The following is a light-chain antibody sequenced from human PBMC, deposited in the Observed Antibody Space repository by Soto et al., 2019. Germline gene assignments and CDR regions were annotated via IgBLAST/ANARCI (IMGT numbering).Light chain of an antibody. CDR2: EVT. V-gene: IGLV2-8*01. Sequence: QSVLTQPPSASGSPGQSVTISCTGTSSDIGGYDRVFWYQQHPGRAPRLIISEVTKRSSGVPDRFSGSKSGNTASLTVSGLQAEDEAEYYCSSYTSSSTLWVFGGGTKLTVL. J-gene: IGLJ3*02. CDR1: SSDIGGYDR. CDR3: SSYTSSSTLWV.